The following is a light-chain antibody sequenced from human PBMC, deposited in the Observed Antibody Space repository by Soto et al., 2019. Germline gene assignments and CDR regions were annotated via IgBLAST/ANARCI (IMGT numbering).Light chain of an antibody. CDR3: QRYNSAPRT. J-gene: IGKJ1*01. CDR1: QAINNY. Sequence: DIQMTQSPSSLSASVGDRVTITCRASQAINNYVAWYQQRPGQVPNLLIYGASTLQSGVPIRVSGSGSGTDFTLTISSLQPGNVAVYYCQRYNSAPRTFGQGTKVEIK. CDR2: GAS. V-gene: IGKV1-27*01.